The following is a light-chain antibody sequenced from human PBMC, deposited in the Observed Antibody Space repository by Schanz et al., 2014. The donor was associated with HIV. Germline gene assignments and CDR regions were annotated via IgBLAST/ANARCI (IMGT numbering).Light chain of an antibody. V-gene: IGLV1-40*01. Sequence: QSVLTQPPSVSGTLGQRITISCAGNRANLGAAYDVQWYHHLPGSAPKLLISGNNNRPSGVPDRFSGSKSGTSASLAITGLQAEDEADYYCAAWDDSLSGLWVFGGGTKLTVL. CDR1: RANLGAAYD. CDR3: AAWDDSLSGLWV. CDR2: GNN. J-gene: IGLJ3*02.